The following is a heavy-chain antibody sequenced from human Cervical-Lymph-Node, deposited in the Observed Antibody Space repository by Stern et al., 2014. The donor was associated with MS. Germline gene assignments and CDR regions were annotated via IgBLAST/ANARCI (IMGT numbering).Heavy chain of an antibody. J-gene: IGHJ3*02. CDR1: GYALSSYT. CDR3: ARDLSGFDAFDI. V-gene: IGHV1-3*01. CDR2: INAASGDT. D-gene: IGHD3-10*01. Sequence: VQLVQSGAEVKKPGASVKVSCKASGYALSSYTLNWVRQAPGQRPERMGCINAASGDTQYSPKIQGRVTITSDTSASTAYMELSSLTSEDTAVYYCARDLSGFDAFDIWGHGTLVTVSS.